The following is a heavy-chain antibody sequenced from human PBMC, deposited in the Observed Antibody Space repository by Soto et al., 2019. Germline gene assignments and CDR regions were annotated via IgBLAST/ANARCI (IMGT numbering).Heavy chain of an antibody. D-gene: IGHD1-26*01. CDR2: ISSDGSTI. CDR1: GFTFSVYG. CDR3: AKVSYSGRYTDFDY. J-gene: IGHJ4*02. V-gene: IGHV3-30*18. Sequence: QVQLVDSGGAVVQPGRSLRVSCAASGFTFSVYGMYWVRHAPGKGLEWVAAISSDGSTIYYAESVKGRFTISRDISKNTLYLQMNSLRTEDTAVYYCAKVSYSGRYTDFDYWGQGTLVTGSS.